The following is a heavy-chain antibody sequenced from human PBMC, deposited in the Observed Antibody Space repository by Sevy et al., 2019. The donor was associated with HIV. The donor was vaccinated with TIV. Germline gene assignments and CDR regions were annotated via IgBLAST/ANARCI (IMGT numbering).Heavy chain of an antibody. Sequence: GGSLRLSCVASGFTFSDHYMEWVRQAPGKGLEWVGRTRNKADGYTTEYAASVKGRFTISRDESKNSLYVQMNSLKTEVTAVYYCATQAGIAAAGRVFDYWGQGTLVTVSS. V-gene: IGHV3-72*01. D-gene: IGHD6-13*01. CDR3: ATQAGIAAAGRVFDY. CDR2: TRNKADGYTT. J-gene: IGHJ4*02. CDR1: GFTFSDHY.